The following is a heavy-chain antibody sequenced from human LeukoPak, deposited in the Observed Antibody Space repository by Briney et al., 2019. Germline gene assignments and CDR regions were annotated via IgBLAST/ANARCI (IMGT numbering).Heavy chain of an antibody. CDR1: GGSISSGTYF. J-gene: IGHJ4*02. CDR2: IYTSGTT. CDR3: ARNGDYGGNMYCFDY. V-gene: IGHV4-61*02. Sequence: TSETLSLTCTVSGGSISSGTYFWSWIRQPAGKGLEWIGRIYTSGTTNYNPSLKSRVTMSVDTSKNQFSLKLSSVTAADTAVYYCARNGDYGGNMYCFDYWGQGTLVTVSS. D-gene: IGHD4-23*01.